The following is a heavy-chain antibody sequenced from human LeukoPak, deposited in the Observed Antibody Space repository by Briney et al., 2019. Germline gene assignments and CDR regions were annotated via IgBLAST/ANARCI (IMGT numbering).Heavy chain of an antibody. CDR2: ISYDGSNK. V-gene: IGHV3-30*18. Sequence: PGRSLRLSCAASGFTFSSCGMHWVRQAPGKGLEWVAVISYDGSNKYYADSVKGRFTISRDNSKNTLYLQMNSLRAEDTAVYYCAKDWHSSGWYYFDYWGQGTLVTVSS. D-gene: IGHD6-19*01. J-gene: IGHJ4*02. CDR1: GFTFSSCG. CDR3: AKDWHSSGWYYFDY.